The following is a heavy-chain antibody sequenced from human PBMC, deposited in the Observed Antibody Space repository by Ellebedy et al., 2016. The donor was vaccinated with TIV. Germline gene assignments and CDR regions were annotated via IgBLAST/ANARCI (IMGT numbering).Heavy chain of an antibody. CDR1: GFTVSYTY. CDR3: ARRISGTYGDDAFDI. J-gene: IGHJ3*02. CDR2: IHTGGDT. Sequence: GESLKISCAASGFTVSYTYMNWVRQAPGKGLEWVSVIHTGGDTYYADSVKGRFTISRDSSKNTVFLQMNSLRAEDTAMYYCARRISGTYGDDAFDIWGQGTMVTVFS. D-gene: IGHD1-20*01. V-gene: IGHV3-53*01.